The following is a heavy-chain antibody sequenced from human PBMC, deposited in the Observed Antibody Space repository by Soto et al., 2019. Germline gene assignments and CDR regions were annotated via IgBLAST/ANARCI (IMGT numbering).Heavy chain of an antibody. CDR2: IYHSGRT. J-gene: IGHJ5*02. D-gene: IGHD3-22*01. CDR1: GGSISSGGYS. V-gene: IGHV4-30-2*01. CDR3: ARDYYDSSGYGPWGNWFDP. Sequence: QLQLQESGSGLVKPSQTLSLTCAVSGGSISSGGYSWSWIRQPPGKGLEWIGYIYHSGRTYYNPSLKSRVTISLDRSKNQFSLKLSSVTAADTAVYYCARDYYDSSGYGPWGNWFDPWGQGTLVTVSS.